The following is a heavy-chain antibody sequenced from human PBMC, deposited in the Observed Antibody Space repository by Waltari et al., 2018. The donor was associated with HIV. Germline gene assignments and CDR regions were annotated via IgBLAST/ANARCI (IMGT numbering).Heavy chain of an antibody. D-gene: IGHD1-20*01. CDR1: GYISTALS. CDR3: ATDFDGSTMTAKITGGFHV. V-gene: IGHV1-24*01. J-gene: IGHJ3*01. CDR2: IDRESETR. Sequence: QIQLLQSRPEGKKPGAAVTLSCTLSGYISTALSIPRVRQTPGGDFEWIGGIDRESETRVVGQRFQGRVTLADAFDTDTAYLFLVHLKSNDSALYYCATDFDGSTMTAKITGGFHVWGQGTMVIVS.